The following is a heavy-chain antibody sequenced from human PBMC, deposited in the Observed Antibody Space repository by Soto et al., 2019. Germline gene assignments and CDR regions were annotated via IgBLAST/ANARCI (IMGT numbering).Heavy chain of an antibody. J-gene: IGHJ4*02. V-gene: IGHV1-18*04. Sequence: ASVKVSCKASGYTFTSYGISWVRQAPGQGLEWMGWISAYNGNTNYGQKLQGRVTMTTDTSTSTAYMELRSLRSDDTAVYYCARWYYDSSGYYSDYWGQGTLVTVSS. D-gene: IGHD3-22*01. CDR3: ARWYYDSSGYYSDY. CDR1: GYTFTSYG. CDR2: ISAYNGNT.